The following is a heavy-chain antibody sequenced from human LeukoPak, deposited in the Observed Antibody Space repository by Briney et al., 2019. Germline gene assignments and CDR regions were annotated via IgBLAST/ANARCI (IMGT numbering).Heavy chain of an antibody. V-gene: IGHV3-66*02. J-gene: IGHJ5*02. CDR1: GFTVSFYG. CDR2: VYSDGVT. Sequence: PGGSLRLSCAASGFTVSFYGMSWVRQAPGKGPEWVSLVYSDGVTRYADSVQGRFTISRDNSKNTVYLQMNNLRVEDTAVYHCVRDRAEGRAWVEFDPWGQGILVTVSS. CDR3: VRDRAEGRAWVEFDP.